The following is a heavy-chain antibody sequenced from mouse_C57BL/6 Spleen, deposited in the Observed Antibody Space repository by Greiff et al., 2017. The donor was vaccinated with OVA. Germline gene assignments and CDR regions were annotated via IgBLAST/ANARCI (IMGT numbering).Heavy chain of an antibody. D-gene: IGHD1-1*01. CDR2: IYPGDGDT. CDR1: GYAFSSSW. CDR3: ARYGVITTKYDFDY. Sequence: VQLQESGPELVKPGASVKISCKASGYAFSSSWMNWVKQRPGKGLEWIGRIYPGDGDTNYNGKFKGKATLTADKSSSTAYMQLSSLTSEDSAVYFCARYGVITTKYDFDYWGQGTTLTVSS. J-gene: IGHJ2*01. V-gene: IGHV1-82*01.